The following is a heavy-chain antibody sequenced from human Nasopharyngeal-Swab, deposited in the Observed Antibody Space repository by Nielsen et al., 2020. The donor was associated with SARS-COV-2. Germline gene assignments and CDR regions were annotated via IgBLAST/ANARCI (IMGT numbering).Heavy chain of an antibody. CDR2: IRGSGGST. CDR1: GFTFSSYA. J-gene: IGHJ4*02. CDR3: AKDLGVESPLWFDY. Sequence: GESLKISCTASGFTFSSYAMSWVRQAPGKGLEWVSEIRGSGGSTYYADSVKGRFTISRDNSKNTLYLQMSSLRAEDTAIYYCAKDLGVESPLWFDYWGQGTLLTVSS. D-gene: IGHD2-15*01. V-gene: IGHV3-23*01.